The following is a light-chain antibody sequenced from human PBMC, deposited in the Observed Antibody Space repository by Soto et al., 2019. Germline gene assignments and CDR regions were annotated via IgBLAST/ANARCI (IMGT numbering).Light chain of an antibody. CDR1: QSVSSN. CDR3: QQYNNWPYT. CDR2: GAS. Sequence: EIVMTQSPATLSLSPGERATLSCRASQSVSSNLGWYQQKPGQAPRLLIYGASTRATGIPARFSGSRSGTEFTLTISSLQSEDFAVYYCQQYNNWPYTFGQGTKLEIK. V-gene: IGKV3-15*01. J-gene: IGKJ2*01.